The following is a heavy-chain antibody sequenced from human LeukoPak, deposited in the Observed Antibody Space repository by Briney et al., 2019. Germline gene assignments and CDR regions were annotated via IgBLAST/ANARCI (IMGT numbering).Heavy chain of an antibody. J-gene: IGHJ4*02. CDR3: ARAEVATTSPDY. V-gene: IGHV1-18*01. CDR2: ISAYNGNT. CDR1: GYTFTSCG. Sequence: ASVKVSCKASGYTFTSCGISWVRQAPGQGLEWMGWISAYNGNTNYAQKLQGRVTMTTDTSTSTAYMELRSLRSDDTAVYYCARAEVATTSPDYWGQGTLVTVSS. D-gene: IGHD5-12*01.